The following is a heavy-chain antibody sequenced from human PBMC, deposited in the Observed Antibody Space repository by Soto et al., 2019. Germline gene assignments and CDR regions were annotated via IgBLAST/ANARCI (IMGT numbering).Heavy chain of an antibody. CDR2: ISSSSSYI. V-gene: IGHV3-21*01. CDR3: VRGGITIFGVVPHYYSGMDV. Sequence: EVQLVESGGGLVKPGESLRLSCAASEITFRSYSMNWVRQAPGKGLEWVSSISSSSSYIYYADSVKGRFTISRDNAKKSLYLQMNSLRAEDTAVYYCVRGGITIFGVVPHYYSGMDVWVQGTTVTVSS. D-gene: IGHD3-3*01. J-gene: IGHJ6*02. CDR1: EITFRSYS.